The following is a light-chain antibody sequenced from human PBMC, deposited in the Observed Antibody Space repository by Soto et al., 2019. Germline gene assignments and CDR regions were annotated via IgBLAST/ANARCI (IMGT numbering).Light chain of an antibody. CDR1: SSNIGAGYD. CDR2: GNS. Sequence: QAVVTQPPSVSGAPGQRVTISCTGSSSNIGAGYDVHWYQQLPGTAPKLLIYGNSNRPSGVPDRFSGSKSGTSASLAITGLQAEDEADYCCQSYDSSLSGSYVFGTGTKLTVL. V-gene: IGLV1-40*01. J-gene: IGLJ1*01. CDR3: QSYDSSLSGSYV.